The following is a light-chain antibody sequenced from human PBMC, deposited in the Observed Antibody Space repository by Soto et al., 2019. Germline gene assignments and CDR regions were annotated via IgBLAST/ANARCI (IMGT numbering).Light chain of an antibody. CDR3: CSYAGIGTYGV. CDR1: SSDVGTYAL. J-gene: IGLJ3*02. CDR2: EGR. Sequence: QSALTQPASVSGSPGQSISISCTGASSDVGTYALVSWYQQHPGNPPRLLIYEGRRRPSGVSDRFSGSNSDTTASLTISGLQAGDEADYFCCSYAGIGTYGVFGGGTKLTVL. V-gene: IGLV2-23*01.